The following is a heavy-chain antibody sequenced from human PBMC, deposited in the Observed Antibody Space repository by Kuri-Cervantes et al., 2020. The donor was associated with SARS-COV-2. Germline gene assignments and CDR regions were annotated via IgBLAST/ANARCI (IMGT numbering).Heavy chain of an antibody. J-gene: IGHJ6*02. CDR2: TYYRSKWYN. V-gene: IGHV6-1*01. Sequence: LRLSCAISGDSVSSNSAAWNWIRQSPSRGLEWLGRTYYRSKWYNDYAVSVKSRITINPDTSKNQFSLQLNSVTPEDTAVYYCARDQAVRITMVRETDYGMDVWGQGTTVTVSS. D-gene: IGHD3-10*01. CDR3: ARDQAVRITMVRETDYGMDV. CDR1: GDSVSSNSAA.